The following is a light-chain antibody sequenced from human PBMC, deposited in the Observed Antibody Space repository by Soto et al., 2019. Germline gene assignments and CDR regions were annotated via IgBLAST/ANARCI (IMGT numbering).Light chain of an antibody. CDR2: SAS. V-gene: IGKV1-39*01. Sequence: DIQMTQSPSSLSTSIGDRVTITCRASQRINIYLNWYRQKPGKAPELLIYSASNLQSGVPSRFSASESGPNFTLPIRVLQPKAFATSYCKQSLGTPTFGQGTRLEIK. CDR1: QRINIY. CDR3: KQSLGTPT. J-gene: IGKJ5*01.